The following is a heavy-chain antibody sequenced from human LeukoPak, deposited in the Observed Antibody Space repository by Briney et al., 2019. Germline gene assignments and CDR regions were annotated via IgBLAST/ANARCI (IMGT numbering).Heavy chain of an antibody. V-gene: IGHV1-8*01. CDR3: ASPIKPYYYDSSGYYYDYYGMDV. CDR2: MNPNSGNT. Sequence: GASVKVSCKASGYTFTSYDINWVRQATGQGLEWMGWMNPNSGNTGYAQKFQGRVTMTRNTSISTAYMELSSLRSEDTAVYYCASPIKPYYYDSSGYYYDYYGMDVWGQGTTVTVSS. J-gene: IGHJ6*02. D-gene: IGHD3-22*01. CDR1: GYTFTSYD.